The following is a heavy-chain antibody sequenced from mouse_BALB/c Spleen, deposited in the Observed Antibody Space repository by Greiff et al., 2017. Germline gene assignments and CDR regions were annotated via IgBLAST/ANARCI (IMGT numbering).Heavy chain of an antibody. J-gene: IGHJ2*01. CDR3: TRLYFDY. V-gene: IGHV1S81*02. CDR1: GFNIKDTY. CDR2: INPSNGGT. Sequence: VQVVESGAELVKPGASVKLSCTASGFNIKDTYMHWVKQRPGQGLEWIGEINPSNGGTNFNEKFKSKATLTVDKSSSTAYMQLSSLTSEDSAVYYCTRLYFDYWGQGTTLTVSS.